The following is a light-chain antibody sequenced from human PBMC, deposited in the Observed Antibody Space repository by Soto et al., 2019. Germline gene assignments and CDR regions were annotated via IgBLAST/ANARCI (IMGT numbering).Light chain of an antibody. Sequence: QSPGALSLTPRARATLSGRASQSVSSSYLAWYQQKPGQAPSLLIYGVSSRATGIPDRFSGSGSGTDFTLTISRVEPEDFAVYYCKQYGSSPKTFGQGTRLDI. CDR2: GVS. CDR1: QSVSSSY. V-gene: IGKV3-20*01. J-gene: IGKJ5*01. CDR3: KQYGSSPKT.